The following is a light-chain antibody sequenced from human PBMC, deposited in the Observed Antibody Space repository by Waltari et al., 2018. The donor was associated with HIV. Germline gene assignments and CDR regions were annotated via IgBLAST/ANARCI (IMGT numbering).Light chain of an antibody. J-gene: IGKJ5*01. CDR1: QSVSRN. Sequence: IVMTQSPATLSVSPGERATLSCRASQSVSRNLAWYQQKPGQAPRLLIYGASTGATGIPARFSCSWSGTEFTLTVSSLQSEDFAVYYCQQYNNWPLTLGQGTRLEIK. CDR2: GAS. V-gene: IGKV3-15*01. CDR3: QQYNNWPLT.